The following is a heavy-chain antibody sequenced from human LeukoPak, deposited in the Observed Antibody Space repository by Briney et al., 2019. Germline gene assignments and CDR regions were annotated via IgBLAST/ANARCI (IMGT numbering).Heavy chain of an antibody. J-gene: IGHJ4*02. CDR2: ISYDGSNK. CDR3: ARAPYDFWSGYYSDY. V-gene: IGHV3-30-3*01. CDR1: GFTFSSYA. D-gene: IGHD3-3*01. Sequence: GGSLRLSCAASGFTFSSYAMSWVRQAPGKGLEWVAVISYDGSNKYYADSVKGRFTISRDNSKNTLYLQMNSLRAEDTAVYYCARAPYDFWSGYYSDYWGQGTLVTVSS.